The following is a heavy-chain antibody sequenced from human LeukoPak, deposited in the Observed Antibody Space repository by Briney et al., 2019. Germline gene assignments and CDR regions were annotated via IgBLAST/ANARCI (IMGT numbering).Heavy chain of an antibody. CDR2: IYHSGST. V-gene: IGHV4-61*05. Sequence: SETLSLTCTVSGGSISSSSYYWGWIRQPPGKGLEWIGYIYHSGSTNYNPSLKSRVTISVDTSKNQFSLKLSSVTAADTAVYYCASSAGFGAFDIWGQGTMVTVSS. CDR3: ASSAGFGAFDI. D-gene: IGHD3-3*01. CDR1: GGSISSSSYY. J-gene: IGHJ3*02.